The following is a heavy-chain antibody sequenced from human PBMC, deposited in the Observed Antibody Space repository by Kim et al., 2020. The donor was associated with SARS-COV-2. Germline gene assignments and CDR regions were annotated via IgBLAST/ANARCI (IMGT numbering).Heavy chain of an antibody. CDR1: GGSISSGSYY. Sequence: SETLSLTCTVSGGSISSGSYYWSWIRQPAGKGLEWIGRIYTSGSTNYNPSLKSRVTISVDTSKNQFSLKLSSVTAADTAVYYCARDLGGNYYDILTGYYNGNAFDIWGQGTMVTVSS. J-gene: IGHJ3*02. V-gene: IGHV4-61*02. CDR2: IYTSGST. D-gene: IGHD3-9*01. CDR3: ARDLGGNYYDILTGYYNGNAFDI.